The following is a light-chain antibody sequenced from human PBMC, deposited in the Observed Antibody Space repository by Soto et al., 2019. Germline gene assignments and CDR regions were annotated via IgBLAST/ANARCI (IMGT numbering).Light chain of an antibody. J-gene: IGKJ4*01. Sequence: EIVITHSPATLSFSPWESATLSFSSSQSVSSSYLAWYQQKPGQAPRLLIYDASSRATGIPDRFSGGGSGTDFTLTISRLEPEDFAVYYCQQFSSYPLTFGGGTKVDI. CDR1: QSVSSSY. V-gene: IGKV3-20*01. CDR2: DAS. CDR3: QQFSSYPLT.